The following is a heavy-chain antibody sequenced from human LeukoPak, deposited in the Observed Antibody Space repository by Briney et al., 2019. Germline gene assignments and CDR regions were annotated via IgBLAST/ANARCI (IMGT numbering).Heavy chain of an antibody. CDR2: TSGSGGST. V-gene: IGHV3-23*01. CDR3: AKEGYSSSWSPDY. J-gene: IGHJ4*02. D-gene: IGHD6-13*01. Sequence: PGGSLRLSCAASGFTFSSYAMSWVRQAPGKGLEWVSATSGSGGSTYYADSVKGQFTISRDNSKNTLYLQMNSLRAEDTAVYYCAKEGYSSSWSPDYWGQGTLVTVSS. CDR1: GFTFSSYA.